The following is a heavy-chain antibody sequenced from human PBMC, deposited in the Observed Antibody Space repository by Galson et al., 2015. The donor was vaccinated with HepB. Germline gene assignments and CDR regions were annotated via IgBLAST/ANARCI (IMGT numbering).Heavy chain of an antibody. CDR2: ISPSTIYT. CDR1: GFTFGDYY. J-gene: IGHJ4*02. D-gene: IGHD3/OR15-3a*01. V-gene: IGHV3-11*06. CDR3: ARGLESDFWTGYYYQGAAFDY. Sequence: SLRLSCAASGFTFGDYYMSWIRQAPGKGLEWVSYISPSTIYTNYADSVRGRFTISRDNANNSLFLQMNSLRAEDTAVYYCARGLESDFWTGYYYQGAAFDYWGLGTLVTVSP.